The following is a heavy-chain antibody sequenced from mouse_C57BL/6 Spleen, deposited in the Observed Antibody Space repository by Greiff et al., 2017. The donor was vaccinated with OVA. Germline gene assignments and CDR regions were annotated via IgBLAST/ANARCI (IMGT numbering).Heavy chain of an antibody. V-gene: IGHV1-52*01. D-gene: IGHD1-1*01. CDR2: IDPSDSET. Sequence: QVQLQQPGAELVRPGSSVKLSCKASGYTFTSYWMHWVKQRPIQGLEWIGNIDPSDSETHYNQKFKDKATLTVYKSSSTAYMQLSSLTSEDSAVYYCARGYYYGSSYYAMDYWGQGTSVTVSS. CDR3: ARGYYYGSSYYAMDY. CDR1: GYTFTSYW. J-gene: IGHJ4*01.